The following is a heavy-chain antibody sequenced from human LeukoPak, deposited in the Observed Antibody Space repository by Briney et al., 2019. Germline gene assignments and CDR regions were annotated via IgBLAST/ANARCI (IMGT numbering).Heavy chain of an antibody. V-gene: IGHV4-34*01. CDR2: INHSGST. Sequence: PSETLSLTCAVYGGSFSGYYWSWIRQPPGKGLEWIGEINHSGSTNYNPSLKSRVTISVDTSKNQFSLKLRSVTAADTAVYYCARDRYYYDSSGYLRFDYWSQRTLVTVSS. D-gene: IGHD3-22*01. CDR1: GGSFSGYY. CDR3: ARDRYYYDSSGYLRFDY. J-gene: IGHJ4*02.